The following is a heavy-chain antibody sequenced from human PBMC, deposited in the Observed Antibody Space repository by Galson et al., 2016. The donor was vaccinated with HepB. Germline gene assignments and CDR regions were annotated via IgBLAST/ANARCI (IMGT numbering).Heavy chain of an antibody. J-gene: IGHJ4*02. D-gene: IGHD3-10*01. V-gene: IGHV3-9*01. Sequence: SLRLSCAASGFKFDDYAMHWVQQAPGRGLEWVSVISWNSGSLGYADSVRGRFTISRDNAENSLYLQMNSLRAEDTALYFCAKDPYGSGSGRYFDNWGQGTLVTVSS. CDR3: AKDPYGSGSGRYFDN. CDR2: ISWNSGSL. CDR1: GFKFDDYA.